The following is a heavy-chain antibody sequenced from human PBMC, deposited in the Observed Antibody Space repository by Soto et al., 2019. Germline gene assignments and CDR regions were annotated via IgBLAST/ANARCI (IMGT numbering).Heavy chain of an antibody. J-gene: IGHJ4*02. CDR1: GFTFSDYY. D-gene: IGHD2-2*01. Sequence: PGGSLRLSCAASGFTFSDYYMSWIRQAPGKGLEWVSYITNSGGTIYYADSVKGRFTISRDNAKTSLFLQMNSLGAEDTAVYYCARGNALFDHWGQGTLVTVSS. CDR2: ITNSGGTI. V-gene: IGHV3-11*01. CDR3: ARGNALFDH.